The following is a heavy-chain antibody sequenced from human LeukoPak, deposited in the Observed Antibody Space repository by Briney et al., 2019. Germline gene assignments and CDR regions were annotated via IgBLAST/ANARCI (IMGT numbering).Heavy chain of an antibody. V-gene: IGHV3-23*01. J-gene: IGHJ4*02. CDR1: GFRFNTYW. Sequence: QSGGSLRLSCAASGFRFNTYWMSWVRQAPGKGLEWVSGISGSGASTYYADSVEGRFTISRDNSKNTVYLQMNSLRVEDTAVYYCGKVDSIAWYLDSWGQGTLVTVSS. D-gene: IGHD3-3*02. CDR2: ISGSGAST. CDR3: GKVDSIAWYLDS.